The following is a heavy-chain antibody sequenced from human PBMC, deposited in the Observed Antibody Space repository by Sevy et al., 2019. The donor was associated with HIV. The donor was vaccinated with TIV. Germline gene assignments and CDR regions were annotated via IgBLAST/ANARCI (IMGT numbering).Heavy chain of an antibody. CDR1: GYTFNRYG. Sequence: ASVKVSCKASGYTFNRYGISWVRQAPGQGLEWMGWISAYNGNTNYAQILEGRVTMTTDTSTSTAYMELRSLRSDDTAVYYCARDSSTARSYYYYDGMDVWGQGTTVTVSS. J-gene: IGHJ6*02. CDR3: ARDSSTARSYYYYDGMDV. CDR2: ISAYNGNT. V-gene: IGHV1-18*01. D-gene: IGHD2-2*01.